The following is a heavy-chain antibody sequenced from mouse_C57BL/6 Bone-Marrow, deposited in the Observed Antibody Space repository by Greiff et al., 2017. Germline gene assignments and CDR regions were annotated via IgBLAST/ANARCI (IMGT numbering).Heavy chain of an antibody. CDR2: IRDGGSYT. V-gene: IGHV5-4*01. J-gene: IGHJ3*01. CDR1: GFTFSSYA. Sequence: EVQVVESGGGLVKPGGSLKLSCAASGFTFSSYAMSWVRKTPYKRLEWVATIRDGGSYTYYPDNVKGRFTFSSDNAKNNVYLQMSHLTSEDTAMYYCARGRIWSWFAYWGQGTLVTVSA. CDR3: ARGRIWSWFAY.